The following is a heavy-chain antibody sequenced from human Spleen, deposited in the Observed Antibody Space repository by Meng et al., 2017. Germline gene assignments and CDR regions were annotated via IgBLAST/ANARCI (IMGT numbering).Heavy chain of an antibody. V-gene: IGHV3-74*03. CDR3: ARDADWVIFDH. CDR1: GFTFSSYN. Sequence: GESLKISCAASGFTFSSYNMHWVRQTPGEGLVWVSRINTDASITTYADSVKGRFTISRDDAKNTVYLQMNSLRAEDTAVYYCARDADWVIFDHWGQGALVTLSS. J-gene: IGHJ4*02. CDR2: INTDASIT. D-gene: IGHD3-9*01.